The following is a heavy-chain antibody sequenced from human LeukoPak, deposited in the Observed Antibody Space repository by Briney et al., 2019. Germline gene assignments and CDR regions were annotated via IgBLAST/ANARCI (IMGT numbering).Heavy chain of an antibody. CDR3: ARSLLYYYDSSGLEN. CDR1: GFTLSNYW. V-gene: IGHV3-74*01. J-gene: IGHJ4*02. D-gene: IGHD3-22*01. Sequence: GGSLRLSCAASGFTLSNYWMHWVRHAPGRGLAWVSRINPDGSSTTYADSVKGRFTISRDNAKNTLYLQMNSLRAEDTAVYYCARSLLYYYDSSGLENWGQGSLVTVSS. CDR2: INPDGSST.